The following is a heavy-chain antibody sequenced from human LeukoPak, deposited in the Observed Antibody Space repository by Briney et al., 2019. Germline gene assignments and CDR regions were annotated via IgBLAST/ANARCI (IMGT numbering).Heavy chain of an antibody. CDR3: ASHYGDYEDAFDI. J-gene: IGHJ3*02. CDR2: INHSGST. CDR1: GGSFSGYY. V-gene: IGHV4-34*01. D-gene: IGHD4-17*01. Sequence: PSETLSLTCAVYGGSFSGYYWSWIRQPPGKGLEWIGEINHSGSTNYTPSLKSRVTISVDTSKNKFSLKLSSVTAADTAVYYCASHYGDYEDAFDIWGQGAMVTVSS.